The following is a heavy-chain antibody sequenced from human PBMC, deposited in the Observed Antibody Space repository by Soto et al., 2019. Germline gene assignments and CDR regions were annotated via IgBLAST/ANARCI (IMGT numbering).Heavy chain of an antibody. CDR1: GFTFSSYE. CDR2: ISSSGSTI. Sequence: GGSLRLSCAASGFTFSSYEMNWVRQAPGKGLEWGSYISSSGSTIYYADSVKGRFTISRDNAKNSLYLQMNSLRAEDTAVYYCARDYRYCSSTSCHIDYWGQGTLSTAPQ. V-gene: IGHV3-48*03. J-gene: IGHJ4*02. CDR3: ARDYRYCSSTSCHIDY. D-gene: IGHD2-2*01.